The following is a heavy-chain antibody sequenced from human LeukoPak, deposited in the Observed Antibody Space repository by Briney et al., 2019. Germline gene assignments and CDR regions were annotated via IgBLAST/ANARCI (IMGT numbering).Heavy chain of an antibody. Sequence: ASVKVSCKVSGYTLTALSMHWVRQAPGKGLEWMGGFDPEDGETIYAQKFQGRVTMTEDTSTDTAYMELSSLRSEDTAVYYCATGGIAVAGTGNWFDPWGQGTLVTVSS. CDR2: FDPEDGET. J-gene: IGHJ5*02. V-gene: IGHV1-24*01. D-gene: IGHD6-19*01. CDR1: GYTLTALS. CDR3: ATGGIAVAGTGNWFDP.